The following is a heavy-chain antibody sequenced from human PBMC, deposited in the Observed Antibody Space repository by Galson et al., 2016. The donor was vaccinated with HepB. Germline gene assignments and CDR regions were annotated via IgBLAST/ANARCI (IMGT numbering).Heavy chain of an antibody. V-gene: IGHV1-3*01. CDR3: ARKGLDP. J-gene: IGHJ5*02. CDR1: GYTFTSSG. CDR2: INAGDGST. Sequence: SCKASGYTFTSSGMHWVRQAPGQRLEWMGWINAGDGSTRYSQKFQGRVTITRDTSASTAYMELSSLRSEDTAVYYCARKGLDPWGQGTLVTVSS.